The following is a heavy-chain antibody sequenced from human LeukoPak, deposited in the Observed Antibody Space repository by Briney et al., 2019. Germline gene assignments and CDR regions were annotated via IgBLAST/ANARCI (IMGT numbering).Heavy chain of an antibody. CDR2: MNPNSGNT. D-gene: IGHD3-22*01. CDR1: GYTFTSYD. J-gene: IGHJ4*02. V-gene: IGHV1-8*01. CDR3: ARVDPYNDSRGYYLD. Sequence: GASVKVSCKASGYTFTSYDIYWVRQAPGQGREWMGWMNPNSGNTDYTQKFQGRVTMTRDTSISTAYMELSSLRSEDTAVYYCARVDPYNDSRGYYLDWGQGTLVTVSS.